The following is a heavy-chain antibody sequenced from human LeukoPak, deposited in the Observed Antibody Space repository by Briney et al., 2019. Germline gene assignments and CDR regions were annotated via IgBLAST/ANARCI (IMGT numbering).Heavy chain of an antibody. V-gene: IGHV4-30-2*01. D-gene: IGHD3-16*02. CDR3: ARDHSILWGNYRYLDY. CDR2: ISQSGST. Sequence: SETLSLTCSVSGDSISSGGYYWSWIRQPPGEGLDWIGYISQSGSTSYNPSLKSRVTISVDRSKNQFSLQLSSVTASDTAVYYCARDHSILWGNYRYLDYWGQGTLVTVSS. CDR1: GDSISSGGYY. J-gene: IGHJ4*02.